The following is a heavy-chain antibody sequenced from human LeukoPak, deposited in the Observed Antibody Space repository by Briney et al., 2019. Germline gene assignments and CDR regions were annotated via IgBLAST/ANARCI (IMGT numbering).Heavy chain of an antibody. D-gene: IGHD2-2*01. CDR3: ATGYCSSTSCYAGSRRDY. CDR2: INPNNGGT. CDR1: GYTFTGYY. J-gene: IGHJ4*02. Sequence: ASVKVSCKASGYTFTGYYIHWVRQAPGQGLEWMGWINPNNGGTTYGQKFQGGVTMTTDTSISTAYMELSSLRSEDTAVYYCATGYCSSTSCYAGSRRDYWGQGTLVTVSS. V-gene: IGHV1-2*02.